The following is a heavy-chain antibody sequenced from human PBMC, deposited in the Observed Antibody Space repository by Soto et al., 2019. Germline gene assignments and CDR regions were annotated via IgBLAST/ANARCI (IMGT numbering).Heavy chain of an antibody. CDR1: GYTFTSYA. CDR3: ARGDILTGYYAFDI. J-gene: IGHJ3*02. V-gene: IGHV1-3*01. D-gene: IGHD3-9*01. CDR2: INAGNGNT. Sequence: ASVKVSCKASGYTFTSYAMHWVRQAPGQRLEWMGWINAGNGNTKYSQKFQGRVTITRDTSESTAYMELSSLRSEDTAVYSCARGDILTGYYAFDIWGQGTMVTVSS.